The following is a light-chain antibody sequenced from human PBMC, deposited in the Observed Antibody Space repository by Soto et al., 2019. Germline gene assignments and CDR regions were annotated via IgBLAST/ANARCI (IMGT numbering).Light chain of an antibody. V-gene: IGLV1-40*01. Sequence: QSVLPQPPSVSGDPGQRVSISCTGTSSTIGAGHDVHWYQQFPGTTPKLLIYGHTNRPSGVPDRFSGSKSDTSASLAITGLQAEDEADYYCQSYDSSGLRVFGGGTKLTVL. CDR3: QSYDSSGLRV. CDR1: SSTIGAGHD. CDR2: GHT. J-gene: IGLJ2*01.